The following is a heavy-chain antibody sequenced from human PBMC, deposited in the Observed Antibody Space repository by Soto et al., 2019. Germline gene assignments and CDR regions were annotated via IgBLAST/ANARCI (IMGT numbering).Heavy chain of an antibody. V-gene: IGHV1-69*11. CDR2: IIPILGTA. CDR1: GGTFSSYA. CDR3: ARVKPMIVVVITPNDAFDI. Sequence: QVQLVQSGAEVKKPGSSVKVSCKASGGTFSSYAISWVRKAPGQGLEWMGGIIPILGTANYAQKFQGRVTITADESTSTAYMELSSLRSEDTAVYYCARVKPMIVVVITPNDAFDIWGQGTMVTVSS. J-gene: IGHJ3*02. D-gene: IGHD3-22*01.